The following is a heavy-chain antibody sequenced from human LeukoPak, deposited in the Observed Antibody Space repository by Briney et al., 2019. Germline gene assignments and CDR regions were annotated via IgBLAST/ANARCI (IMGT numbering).Heavy chain of an antibody. CDR1: GGSFSGYY. CDR3: ARGYYFDC. Sequence: SETLSLTCAVYGGSFSGYYWSWIRQPPGKGLEWIGEIDHSGSTNYNPSLKSRVTISVDTSKNQFSLKLSSVTAADTAVYYCARGYYFDCWGQGTLVTVSS. J-gene: IGHJ4*02. V-gene: IGHV4-34*01. D-gene: IGHD3-10*01. CDR2: IDHSGST.